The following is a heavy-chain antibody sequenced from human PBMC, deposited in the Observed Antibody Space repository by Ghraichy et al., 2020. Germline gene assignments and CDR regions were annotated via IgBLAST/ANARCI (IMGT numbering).Heavy chain of an antibody. CDR3: ASHPKSYGDYGDYYYGMDV. V-gene: IGHV3-53*01. CDR1: GFTVSSNY. CDR2: IYSGGST. D-gene: IGHD4-17*01. Sequence: GGSLRLSCAASGFTVSSNYMSWVRQAPGKGLEWVSVIYSGGSTYYADSVKGRFTISRDNSKNTLYLQMNSLRAEDTAVYYCASHPKSYGDYGDYYYGMDVWGQGTTVTVSS. J-gene: IGHJ6*02.